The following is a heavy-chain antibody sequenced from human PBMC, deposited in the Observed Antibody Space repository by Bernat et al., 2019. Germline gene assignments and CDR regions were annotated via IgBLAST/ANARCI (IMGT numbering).Heavy chain of an antibody. D-gene: IGHD3-3*01. CDR2: ISWNSGSV. CDR3: AKDRTTRTIFGLRGGGMDV. Sequence: EVQLVESGGGLVQPGRSLRLSCAASGFTFDDYAMYWVRQAPGKGLEWVSGISWNSGSVDYADSVEGRFTISRDNAKNSLYLQINSLRTEDTAFYYCAKDRTTRTIFGLRGGGMDVWGQGTTVTVSS. CDR1: GFTFDDYA. J-gene: IGHJ6*02. V-gene: IGHV3-9*01.